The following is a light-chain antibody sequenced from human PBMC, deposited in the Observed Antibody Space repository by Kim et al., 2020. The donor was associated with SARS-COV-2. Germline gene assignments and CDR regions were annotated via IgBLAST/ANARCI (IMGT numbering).Light chain of an antibody. CDR3: QHYNSYPST. CDR2: AAS. CDR1: QYTGTY. Sequence: IQMTQSPSTLAASVGDRVTISCRASQYTGTYLAWYQHKPGKAPTLLVYAASSLEYGVPSRFSGSGSGTEFILTINSLQPDDFATYYCQHYNSYPSTFGQGTKLEI. V-gene: IGKV1-5*03. J-gene: IGKJ2*01.